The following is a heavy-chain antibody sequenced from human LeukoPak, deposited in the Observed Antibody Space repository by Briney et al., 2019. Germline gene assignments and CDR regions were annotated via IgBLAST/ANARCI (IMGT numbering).Heavy chain of an antibody. CDR2: ISYNCGRI. J-gene: IGHJ4*02. CDR3: AKEGWFGNIDLHGDFDN. V-gene: IGHV3-9*01. D-gene: IGHD3-10*01. Sequence: TGGSLRLPCAASGFPYHDYGMHWARLAPRKGLEWGYGISYNCGRIGYADSVKGRFTISRDNAKNSLYLQMNSLRPEDTALYYCAKEGWFGNIDLHGDFDNWGQGTLVTVSS. CDR1: GFPYHDYG.